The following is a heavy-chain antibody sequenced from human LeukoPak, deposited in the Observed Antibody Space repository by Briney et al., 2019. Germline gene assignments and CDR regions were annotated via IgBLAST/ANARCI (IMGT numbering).Heavy chain of an antibody. CDR1: GGSISSYY. V-gene: IGHV4-4*07. CDR3: ASSILTGYFKTYYYYGMDV. CDR2: IYTSGST. J-gene: IGHJ6*02. D-gene: IGHD3-9*01. Sequence: SETLSLTCTASGGSISSYYWSWIRRPAGKGLEWIGRIYTSGSTNYNPSLKSRVTMSVDTSKNQFSLKLSSVTAADTAVYYCASSILTGYFKTYYYYGMDVWGQGTTVTVSS.